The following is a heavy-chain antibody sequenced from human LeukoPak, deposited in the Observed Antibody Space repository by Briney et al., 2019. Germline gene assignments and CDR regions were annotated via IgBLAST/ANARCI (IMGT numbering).Heavy chain of an antibody. V-gene: IGHV1-24*01. CDR3: ATTRDYYDSSGLNY. CDR1: GYTLTELS. J-gene: IGHJ4*02. CDR2: FDPENGET. D-gene: IGHD3-22*01. Sequence: GASVTVSCKVSGYTLTELSMHWVRQAPGKGLEWMGGFDPENGETIYAQKFQGRVTMTEDTSTDTAYMELSSLRSEDTAVYYCATTRDYYDSSGLNYWGQGTLVTVSS.